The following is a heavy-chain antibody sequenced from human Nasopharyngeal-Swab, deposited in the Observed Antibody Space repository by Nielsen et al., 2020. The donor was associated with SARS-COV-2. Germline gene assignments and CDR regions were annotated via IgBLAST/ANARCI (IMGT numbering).Heavy chain of an antibody. CDR1: GGSISSYY. CDR2: IYCSGST. Sequence: GSLRLSCTVSGGSISSYYWSWIRQPPGKGLEWIGYIYCSGSTNYNPSLKSRVTISVDTSKNQFSLKPSSVTAADTAAYYCARHANYDYVWGSYRPHDAFDIWGQGTMVTVSS. V-gene: IGHV4-59*08. CDR3: ARHANYDYVWGSYRPHDAFDI. D-gene: IGHD3-16*02. J-gene: IGHJ3*02.